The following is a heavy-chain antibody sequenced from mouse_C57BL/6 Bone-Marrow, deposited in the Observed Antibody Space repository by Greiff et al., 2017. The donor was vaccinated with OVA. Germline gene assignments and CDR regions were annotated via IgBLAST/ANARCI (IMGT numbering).Heavy chain of an antibody. V-gene: IGHV1-64*01. CDR1: GYTFTSYW. CDR3: ERDDNGSSEGEMDY. Sequence: VQLQQSGAELVKPGASVKLSCKASGYTFTSYWMHWVKQRPGQGLEWIGMIHPNSGSTNYNDKFKSKATLTVDKSSSTAYMQLSSLTSQESAVFDCERDDNGSSEGEMDYWGQGTSVTVSS. D-gene: IGHD1-1*01. J-gene: IGHJ4*01. CDR2: IHPNSGST.